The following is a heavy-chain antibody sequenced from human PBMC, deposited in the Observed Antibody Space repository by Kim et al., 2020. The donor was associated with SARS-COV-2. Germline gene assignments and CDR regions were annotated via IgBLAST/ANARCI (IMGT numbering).Heavy chain of an antibody. Sequence: GESLKISCKGSGYSFTSYWIGWVRQMPGKGLEWMGIIYPGDSDTRYSPSFQGQVTISADKSISTAYLQWSSLKASDPAMYYCARHLAGFNSYYYGMDVWGQGTTVTVSS. CDR3: ARHLAGFNSYYYGMDV. V-gene: IGHV5-51*01. CDR1: GYSFTSYW. CDR2: IYPGDSDT. D-gene: IGHD6-13*01. J-gene: IGHJ6*02.